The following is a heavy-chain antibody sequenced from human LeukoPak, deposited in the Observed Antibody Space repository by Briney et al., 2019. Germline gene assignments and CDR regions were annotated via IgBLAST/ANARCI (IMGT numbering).Heavy chain of an antibody. Sequence: GGSLRLSCAASGFTFSNAWMSWVRQAPGKGLEWVGRIKSKTDGGTTDYAAPVKGRFTISRDDSKNTLYLQMNSLKTEDTAVYYCTTSRAARRDDDAFDIWGQGTMVTVSS. CDR2: IKSKTDGGTT. D-gene: IGHD6-25*01. CDR1: GFTFSNAW. V-gene: IGHV3-15*01. J-gene: IGHJ3*02. CDR3: TTSRAARRDDDAFDI.